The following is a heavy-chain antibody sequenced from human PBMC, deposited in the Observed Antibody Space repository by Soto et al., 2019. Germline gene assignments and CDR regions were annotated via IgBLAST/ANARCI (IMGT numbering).Heavy chain of an antibody. CDR2: ISSSGSTI. CDR1: GFTFSDYY. J-gene: IGHJ4*02. CDR3: ARPRGMGSNYFGY. D-gene: IGHD1-1*01. Sequence: PGGSLRLSCAASGFTFSDYYMSWIRQAPGKGLEWVSYISSSGSTIYYADSVRGRFTIARDNAKNSLYLQMNSLRAEDTAVYYCARPRGMGSNYFGYWGQGTLVTVSS. V-gene: IGHV3-11*01.